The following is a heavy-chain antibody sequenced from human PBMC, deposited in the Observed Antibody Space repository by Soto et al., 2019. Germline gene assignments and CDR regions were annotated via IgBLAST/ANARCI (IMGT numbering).Heavy chain of an antibody. V-gene: IGHV1-58*01. J-gene: IGHJ6*02. CDR2: IVVGSGNT. Sequence: SVKVSCKASGFTFTSSAVQWVRQARGQRREWIGWIVVGSGNTNYAQKFQERVTITRDMSTSTAYMELSSLRSEDTAVYYCAADSSLRFLEWTPAPAYYYGMDVWGQGTTVTVSS. CDR3: AADSSLRFLEWTPAPAYYYGMDV. CDR1: GFTFTSSA. D-gene: IGHD3-3*01.